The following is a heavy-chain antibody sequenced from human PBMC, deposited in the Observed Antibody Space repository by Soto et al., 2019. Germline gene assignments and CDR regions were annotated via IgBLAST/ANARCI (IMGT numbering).Heavy chain of an antibody. J-gene: IGHJ4*02. CDR1: GFIFSDDV. CDR3: AKDRHESSGYLDY. Sequence: PGGSLRFSCAASGFIFSDDVMHWVRQAPGKGLEWVAVIAYDGSNMYYAESVKGRFTISRDNSKNTLYLQMNSLSAEDTAIYYCAKDRHESSGYLDYWGQGTLVTVSS. V-gene: IGHV3-30*18. D-gene: IGHD3-22*01. CDR2: IAYDGSNM.